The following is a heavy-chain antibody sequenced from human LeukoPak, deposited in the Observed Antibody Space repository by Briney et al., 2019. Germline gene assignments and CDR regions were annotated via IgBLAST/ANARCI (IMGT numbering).Heavy chain of an antibody. CDR2: IIPIFGTA. CDR3: AKDMTYSSGWYPEYFQH. D-gene: IGHD6-19*01. CDR1: GGTFSSYA. J-gene: IGHJ1*01. Sequence: GASVKVSCKASGGTFSSYAISWVRQAPGQGLEWMGGIIPIFGTANYAQKFQGRVTITADESTGTAYMELSSLRAEDTALYYCAKDMTYSSGWYPEYFQHWGQGTLVTASS. V-gene: IGHV1-69*13.